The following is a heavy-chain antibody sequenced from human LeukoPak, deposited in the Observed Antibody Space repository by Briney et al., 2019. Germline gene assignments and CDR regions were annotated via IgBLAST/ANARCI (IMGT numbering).Heavy chain of an antibody. CDR2: IIPIFGTA. V-gene: IGHV1-69*01. J-gene: IGHJ6*03. Sequence: SVKVSCKASGGTFSSYAISWVRQAPGQGLEWMGGIIPIFGTANYAQKFQGRVTITADESTSTAYMELSSLRSEDTAVYYCARAPPGDFWSGYYTGASDYMDVWGKGTTVTVSS. D-gene: IGHD3-3*01. CDR3: ARAPPGDFWSGYYTGASDYMDV. CDR1: GGTFSSYA.